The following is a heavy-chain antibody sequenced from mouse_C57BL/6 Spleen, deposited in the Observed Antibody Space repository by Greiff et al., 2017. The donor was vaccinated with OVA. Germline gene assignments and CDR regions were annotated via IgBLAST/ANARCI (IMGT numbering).Heavy chain of an antibody. V-gene: IGHV5-16*01. CDR1: GFTFSDYY. J-gene: IGHJ2*01. Sequence: DVKLVESEGGLVQPGSSMKLSCTASGFTFSDYYMAWVRQVPEKGLEWVANINYDGSSTYYLDSLKSRFIISRDNAKNILYLQMSSLKSEDTATYYCARDRSLGRRYFDYWGQGTTLTVSS. CDR3: ARDRSLGRRYFDY. D-gene: IGHD4-1*01. CDR2: INYDGSST.